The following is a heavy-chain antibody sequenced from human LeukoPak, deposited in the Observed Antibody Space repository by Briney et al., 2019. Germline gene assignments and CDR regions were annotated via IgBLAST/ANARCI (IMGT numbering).Heavy chain of an antibody. D-gene: IGHD5-12*01. V-gene: IGHV3-21*01. CDR1: GFTFSSYS. J-gene: IGHJ4*02. Sequence: GESLNISCAASGFTFSSYSMNWVRQAPGKGLEWVSSISSSSSYIYYADSVKGRFTISRDKAKNSLYLQMNSLRAEDTAIYYCAREGMVATFDYWGQGTLVTVSS. CDR2: ISSSSSYI. CDR3: AREGMVATFDY.